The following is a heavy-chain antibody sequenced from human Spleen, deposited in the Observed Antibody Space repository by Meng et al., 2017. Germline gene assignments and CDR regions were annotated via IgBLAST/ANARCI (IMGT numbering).Heavy chain of an antibody. Sequence: HVQLVQSGVDVKKPCASVKVSCKASGYTFTSYYLHWVRQAPGQGLEWMGIINPSGGSTSYAQKFQGRVTMTRDTSTSTVYMELSSLRSEDTAVYYCARVSGDYYFDYWGQGTLVTVSS. CDR3: ARVSGDYYFDY. CDR2: INPSGGST. J-gene: IGHJ4*02. V-gene: IGHV1-46*01. D-gene: IGHD3-10*02. CDR1: GYTFTSYY.